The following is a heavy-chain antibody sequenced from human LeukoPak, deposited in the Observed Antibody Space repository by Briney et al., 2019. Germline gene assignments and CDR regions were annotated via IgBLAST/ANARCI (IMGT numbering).Heavy chain of an antibody. CDR3: ARSTQYCSGGSCYRGYYYYYMDV. Sequence: SVKVSCKASGGTFSSYAISWVRQAPGQGLEWMGRIIPIFGTANYAQKFQDRVTITTDESTSTAYMELSSLRSEDTAVYYCARSTQYCSGGSCYRGYYYYYMDVWGKGTTVTVSS. CDR1: GGTFSSYA. D-gene: IGHD2-15*01. CDR2: IIPIFGTA. J-gene: IGHJ6*03. V-gene: IGHV1-69*05.